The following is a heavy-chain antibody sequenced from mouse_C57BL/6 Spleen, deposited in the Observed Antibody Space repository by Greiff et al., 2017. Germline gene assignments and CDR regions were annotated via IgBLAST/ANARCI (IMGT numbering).Heavy chain of an antibody. CDR3: ARASYDGYSYWYFDV. CDR1: GYTFTSYW. D-gene: IGHD2-3*01. CDR2: INPSNGGT. V-gene: IGHV1-53*01. J-gene: IGHJ1*03. Sequence: QVQLQQSGTELVKPGASVKLSCKASGYTFTSYWMHWVKQRPGQGLEWIGNINPSNGGTNYNEKFKSKATLTVDKSSSTAYMQLSSLTSEDSAVYYCARASYDGYSYWYFDVWGTGTTVTVSS.